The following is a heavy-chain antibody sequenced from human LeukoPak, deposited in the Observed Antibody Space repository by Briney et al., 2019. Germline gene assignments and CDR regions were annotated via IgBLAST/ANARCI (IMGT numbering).Heavy chain of an antibody. CDR2: ISSSSSTI. CDR3: ARASGSYYYYYYMDV. CDR1: GFTISSYS. V-gene: IGHV3-48*04. J-gene: IGHJ6*03. D-gene: IGHD1-26*01. Sequence: GGSQRLSCAASGFTISSYSMNWVRQAPGKGLEWVSYISSSSSTIYYADSVKGRFTISRDNAKNSLYLQMNSLRAEDTAVYYCARASGSYYYYYYMDVWGKGTTVTVSS.